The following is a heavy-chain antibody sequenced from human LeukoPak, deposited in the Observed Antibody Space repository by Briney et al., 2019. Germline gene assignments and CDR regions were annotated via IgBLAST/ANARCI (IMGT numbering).Heavy chain of an antibody. CDR2: IFYSGNT. J-gene: IGHJ4*02. CDR3: ATTARHCSDF. D-gene: IGHD6-6*01. Sequence: SQTLSLTCTVSGVSINTSDYYWTWIRQPPGKGLEWIGYIFYSGNTYYNPSLKSRPIISIDTSKNQFSLRLSSVTAADTAVYYCATTARHCSDFWGQGTLVTVSS. CDR1: GVSINTSDYY. V-gene: IGHV4-30-4*08.